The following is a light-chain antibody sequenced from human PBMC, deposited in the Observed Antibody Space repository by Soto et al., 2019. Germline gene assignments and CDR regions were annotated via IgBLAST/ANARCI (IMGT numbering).Light chain of an antibody. CDR3: QQIYSIPVT. J-gene: IGKJ4*01. Sequence: DIQLTQSPSSLSASVGDRVTITCRTSQSITTFLNWYQQKPGKAPKLLIFGASTLQSGVPSRFSGSGSGTDFTLTINSLQPEDFATYYCQQIYSIPVTFGGGTKVDI. CDR2: GAS. CDR1: QSITTF. V-gene: IGKV1-39*01.